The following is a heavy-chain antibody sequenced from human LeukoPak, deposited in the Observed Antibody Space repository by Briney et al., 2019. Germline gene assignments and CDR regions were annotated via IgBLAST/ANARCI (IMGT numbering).Heavy chain of an antibody. CDR1: GFTCSSYA. Sequence: GGSLRLSCAASGFTCSSYAMSWVGEDPWKVLERVSAISGSGCSTYYADSVKGRFTISRDNAKYTLYLQMNSLRAEDTAVYYCAKDLGEGSIAVVFVSDYWGQGTLVTVSS. J-gene: IGHJ4*02. CDR3: AKDLGEGSIAVVFVSDY. CDR2: ISGSGCST. D-gene: IGHD2-15*01. V-gene: IGHV3-23*01.